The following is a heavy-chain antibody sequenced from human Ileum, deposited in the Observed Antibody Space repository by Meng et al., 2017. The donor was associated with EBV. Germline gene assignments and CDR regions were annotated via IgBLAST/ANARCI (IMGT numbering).Heavy chain of an antibody. J-gene: IGHJ4*02. CDR2: IFYRGNT. CDR3: VSAYDYGDYEAFAY. Sequence: LQLQWSGPGLVRPSETLSLTCSVSGDSMGASNYYWGWIRQSPGKALECIGTIFYRGNTFYNPSLKTRLTISVDTSKNEFSLNLKSVTAADTAVYYCVSAYDYGDYEAFAYWGLGSLVTVSS. V-gene: IGHV4-39*07. D-gene: IGHD4-17*01. CDR1: GDSMGASNYY.